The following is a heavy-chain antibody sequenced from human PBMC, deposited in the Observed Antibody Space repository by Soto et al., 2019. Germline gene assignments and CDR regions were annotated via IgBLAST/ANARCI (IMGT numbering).Heavy chain of an antibody. CDR2: ISYDGNKE. Sequence: PGGSLRLSCSASGFIFGTYGMDWVRQAPGKGLERVALISYDGNKEFYADSVKGRFTISRDNSRNTLYLHMNSLKPEDTAMYFCAKDTATSVDYYYFFGLDVWGPGTMVTVSS. D-gene: IGHD2-21*02. J-gene: IGHJ6*02. V-gene: IGHV3-30*18. CDR3: AKDTATSVDYYYFFGLDV. CDR1: GFIFGTYG.